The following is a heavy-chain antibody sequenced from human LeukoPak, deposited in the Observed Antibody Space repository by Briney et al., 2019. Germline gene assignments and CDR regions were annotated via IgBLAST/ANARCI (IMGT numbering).Heavy chain of an antibody. J-gene: IGHJ3*02. Sequence: GGSLRLSCTASRFTFSSYTMNWVRQAPGKGLEWVSSISSSSSYIYYADSVKGRFTISRDNAKNSLYLQMNSLRAEDTVMYYCARDYCSSTSCYTKDAFDIWGQGTMVTVSS. D-gene: IGHD2-2*02. V-gene: IGHV3-21*01. CDR3: ARDYCSSTSCYTKDAFDI. CDR2: ISSSSSYI. CDR1: RFTFSSYT.